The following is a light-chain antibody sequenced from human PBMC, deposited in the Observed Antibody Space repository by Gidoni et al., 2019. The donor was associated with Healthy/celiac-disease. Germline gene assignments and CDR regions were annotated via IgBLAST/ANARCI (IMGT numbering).Light chain of an antibody. CDR1: KSISSY. J-gene: IGKJ4*01. CDR2: AAS. Sequence: DIQMTQSPSSLSASVGDRVTITCRASKSISSYVNWYQQKPGKAPKLLIYAASSLQSGVPSRFSGSGSGTDFTLTISSLQPEDFATYYCQQSYSTPPTFGGGTKVEIK. CDR3: QQSYSTPPT. V-gene: IGKV1-39*01.